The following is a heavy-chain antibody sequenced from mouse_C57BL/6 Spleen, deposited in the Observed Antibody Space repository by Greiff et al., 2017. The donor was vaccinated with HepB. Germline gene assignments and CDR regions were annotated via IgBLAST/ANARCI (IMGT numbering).Heavy chain of an antibody. CDR1: GFTFSSYT. J-gene: IGHJ3*01. CDR3: ARGAAQATWGFAY. V-gene: IGHV5-9*01. CDR2: ISGGGGNT. D-gene: IGHD3-2*02. Sequence: EVQVVESGGGLVKPGGSLKLSCAASGFTFSSYTMSWVRQTPEKRLEWVATISGGGGNTYYPDSVKGRFTISRDNAKNTLYLQMSSLRSEDTALYYCARGAAQATWGFAYWGQGTLVTVSA.